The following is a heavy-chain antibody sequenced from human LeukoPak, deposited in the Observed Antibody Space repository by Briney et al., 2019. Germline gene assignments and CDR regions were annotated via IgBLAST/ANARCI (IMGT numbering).Heavy chain of an antibody. J-gene: IGHJ4*02. CDR1: GGTFSSYA. CDR3: ARGTYRAASYYFDY. V-gene: IGHV1-69*04. Sequence: SVKVSCKASGGTFSSYAISWVRRAPGQGLEWMGRIVPILGIANYAQKFQGRVTITADKSTSTAYMELSSLRSEDTAVYYCARGTYRAASYYFDYWGQGTLVTVSS. D-gene: IGHD2-15*01. CDR2: IVPILGIA.